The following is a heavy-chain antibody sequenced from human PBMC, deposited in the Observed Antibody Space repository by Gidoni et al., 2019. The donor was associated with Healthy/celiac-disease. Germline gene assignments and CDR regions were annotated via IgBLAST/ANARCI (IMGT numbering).Heavy chain of an antibody. Sequence: QVQLHQQGAGLLMPSETLSLTCAVYGRSFSGYYCSWIRQPTGKGLEWMGEINHSGHTNYKPSLKRLVTISVDTSKNQFSLNLSSGTAADTAVYYCARCHYYGSGSKYYYYYGMDVWVQGPTVTVSS. CDR3: ARCHYYGSGSKYYYYYGMDV. D-gene: IGHD3-10*01. CDR2: INHSGHT. CDR1: GRSFSGYY. V-gene: IGHV4-34*01. J-gene: IGHJ6*02.